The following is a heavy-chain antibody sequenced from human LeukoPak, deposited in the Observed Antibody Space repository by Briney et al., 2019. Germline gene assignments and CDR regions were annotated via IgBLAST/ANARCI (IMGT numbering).Heavy chain of an antibody. CDR2: VSGSGSGDTT. D-gene: IGHD6-19*01. CDR1: GFTFSTYA. J-gene: IGHJ4*02. Sequence: GGSLRLSCAASGFTFSTYAMSWVRQAPGKGLEWVSSVSGSGSGDTTYYADFVKGRFTISRDNSKNTLYLQMNSLRAEDTAVYYCAKDGNGYASGWYYFGYWGQGTLVTVSS. CDR3: AKDGNGYASGWYYFGY. V-gene: IGHV3-23*01.